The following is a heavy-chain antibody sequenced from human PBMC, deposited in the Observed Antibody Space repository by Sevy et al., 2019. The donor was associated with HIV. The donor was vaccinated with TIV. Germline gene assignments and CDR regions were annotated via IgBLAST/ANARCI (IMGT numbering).Heavy chain of an antibody. CDR2: ISWKSGSI. D-gene: IGHD6-13*01. CDR3: AKEVYGGIAAAGTGEFDP. Sequence: GGSLRLSCAASGFTFDDYAMHWVRQAPGKGLEWVSGISWKSGSIGYADSVKGRFTISRDNAKNSLYLQMNSLRADDTAIYYCAKEVYGGIAAAGTGEFDPWGQGTLVTVSS. CDR1: GFTFDDYA. V-gene: IGHV3-9*01. J-gene: IGHJ5*02.